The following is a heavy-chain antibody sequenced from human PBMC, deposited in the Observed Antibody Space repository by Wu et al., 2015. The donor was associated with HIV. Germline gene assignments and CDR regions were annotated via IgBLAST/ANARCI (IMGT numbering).Heavy chain of an antibody. D-gene: IGHD3-3*01. J-gene: IGHJ6*03. V-gene: IGHV1-2*02. CDR1: GYTFTGYY. CDR3: ARDWQFQVTFGDFYMDI. CDR2: INPDTGDT. Sequence: QVQLVQSGSEMKKSGASVKVSCKTSGYTFTGYYIHWVRQAPGQGLEWMGWINPDTGDTKFAQIFKGRISMTRDTSTTTVNLILASLKSNDTATYYCARDWQFQVTFGDFYMDIWGNGTTVIVS.